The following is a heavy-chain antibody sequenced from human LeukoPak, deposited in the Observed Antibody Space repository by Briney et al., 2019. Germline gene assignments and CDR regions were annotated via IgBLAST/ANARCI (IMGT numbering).Heavy chain of an antibody. V-gene: IGHV1-2*02. CDR1: GYTFTDYT. J-gene: IGHJ4*02. CDR2: INPHSGGT. Sequence: ASVKVPCKAPGYTFTDYTIHWVRQAPGQGLEWMGWINPHSGGTSYAQKFQGRLSMTRDTSIITAYMELSRLRSDDPAVYYCARARDNWKDGYYFDYWGQGTLVTVSS. D-gene: IGHD1-20*01. CDR3: ARARDNWKDGYYFDY.